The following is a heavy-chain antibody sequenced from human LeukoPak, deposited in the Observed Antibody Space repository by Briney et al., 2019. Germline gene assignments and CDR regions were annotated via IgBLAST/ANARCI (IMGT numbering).Heavy chain of an antibody. J-gene: IGHJ3*02. CDR3: ARDLAFGEMVTNRGAFDI. Sequence: GASVKVSCTASGYTFTDYYMHWVRQAPGQGLEWIGWINPKSGGTNYAQKFQGRVTMTRDTSISTAYMELSRLRSDDTAVFYCARDLAFGEMVTNRGAFDIWGQGTMVTVSS. D-gene: IGHD5-24*01. CDR2: INPKSGGT. V-gene: IGHV1-2*02. CDR1: GYTFTDYY.